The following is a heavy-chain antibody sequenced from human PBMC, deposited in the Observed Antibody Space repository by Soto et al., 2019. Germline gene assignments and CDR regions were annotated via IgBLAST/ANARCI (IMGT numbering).Heavy chain of an antibody. Sequence: QVQLQQWGAGLLKPSETLSLTCAVYGGSFSGYYWSWIRQPPGKGLEWIGEINHSGSTNYNPSLKSLVTISGDTAKNQFSLKLRSVTAAETAVYYCARGGPLNWGYYYYYGMDVWGQGTTVTVSS. V-gene: IGHV4-34*01. D-gene: IGHD7-27*01. CDR2: INHSGST. J-gene: IGHJ6*02. CDR1: GGSFSGYY. CDR3: ARGGPLNWGYYYYYGMDV.